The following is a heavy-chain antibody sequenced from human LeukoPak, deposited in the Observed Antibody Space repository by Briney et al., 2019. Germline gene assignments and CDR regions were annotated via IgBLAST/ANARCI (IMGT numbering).Heavy chain of an antibody. Sequence: PGGSLRLSCAASGFTFRSYGMHWVRQAPGKGLEYVSAISSNGGSTYYANSVKGRFTISRDNSKNTLYLQMGSLRAEDMAVYYCARVGYDSSGFVDYWGQGTLVTVSS. D-gene: IGHD3-22*01. V-gene: IGHV3-64*01. CDR3: ARVGYDSSGFVDY. J-gene: IGHJ4*02. CDR1: GFTFRSYG. CDR2: ISSNGGST.